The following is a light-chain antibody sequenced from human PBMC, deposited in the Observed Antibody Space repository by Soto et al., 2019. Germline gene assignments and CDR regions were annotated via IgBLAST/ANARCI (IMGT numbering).Light chain of an antibody. V-gene: IGKV1-5*03. CDR1: QSINNW. J-gene: IGKJ2*01. Sequence: DIQLTQSPSSLSASVGDTVTITCRASQSINNWLAWHQQKPGKAPKLLIYGASSLEDGVPSRFSGSGFATEFPLTISSLQTDDFETYYCQQYNSYWYTFGRGT. CDR3: QQYNSYWYT. CDR2: GAS.